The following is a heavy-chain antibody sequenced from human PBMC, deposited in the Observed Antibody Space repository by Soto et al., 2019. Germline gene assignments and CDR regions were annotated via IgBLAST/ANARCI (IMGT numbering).Heavy chain of an antibody. CDR3: ARQGWLESYFDY. D-gene: IGHD3-9*01. CDR2: VYYSGST. J-gene: IGHJ4*02. Sequence: QVQLQESGPGLVKPSETLSLTCTVSGGSISSEYWSWIRQPPGKGLEWIGYVYYSGSTNYNPSLKSRVNVSVDTSKNQFSLKLSSVTAADTAVYYCARQGWLESYFDYWGQGTLVTVSS. V-gene: IGHV4-59*08. CDR1: GGSISSEY.